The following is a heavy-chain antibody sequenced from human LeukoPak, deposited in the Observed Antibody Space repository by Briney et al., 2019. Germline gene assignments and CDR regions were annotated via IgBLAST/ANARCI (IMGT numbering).Heavy chain of an antibody. D-gene: IGHD3-10*01. CDR2: ISWNSGSI. CDR3: AKDISDYYGSGSSAFDI. CDR1: GFTFDDYA. J-gene: IGHJ3*02. Sequence: GGSLRLSCAASGFTFDDYAMHWVRQAPGKGLEWVSGISWNSGSIGYADSVKGRFTISRDNAKNSLYLQMNSLRAKDTALYYCAKDISDYYGSGSSAFDIWGQGTMVTVSS. V-gene: IGHV3-9*01.